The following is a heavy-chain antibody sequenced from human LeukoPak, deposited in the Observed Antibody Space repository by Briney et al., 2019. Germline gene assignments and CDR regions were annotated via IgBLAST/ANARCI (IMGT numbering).Heavy chain of an antibody. CDR3: AGLPAYYYDTSGFYFDY. CDR2: IYSGGSR. CDR1: GFTVSSNY. D-gene: IGHD3-22*01. V-gene: IGHV3-66*04. J-gene: IGHJ4*02. Sequence: GGSLRLSCAASGFTVSSNYMSWVRQAPGKGLEWASVIYSGGSRYYADSVKGRFTISRDNSKNTLYLQMNSLRAEDTAVYYCAGLPAYYYDTSGFYFDYWGQGTLVTVSS.